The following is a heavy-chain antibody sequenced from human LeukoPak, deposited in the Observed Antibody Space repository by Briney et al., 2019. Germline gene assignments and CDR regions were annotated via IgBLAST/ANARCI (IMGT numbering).Heavy chain of an antibody. CDR3: ARAVAGTYSLNY. Sequence: MGWMNPNSGNTGYAQKFQGRVTMTRNTSISTAYMELSSLRSEDTAVYYCARAVAGTYSLNYWGQGTLVTVSS. CDR2: MNPNSGNT. D-gene: IGHD6-19*01. V-gene: IGHV1-8*01. J-gene: IGHJ4*02.